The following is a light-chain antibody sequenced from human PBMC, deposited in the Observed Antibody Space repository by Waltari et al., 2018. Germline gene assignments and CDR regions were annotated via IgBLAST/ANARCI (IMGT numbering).Light chain of an antibody. CDR1: QDISNY. J-gene: IGKJ4*01. CDR3: QQYYSYPLT. V-gene: IGKV1-16*01. Sequence: DIQMTQSPSSLSASVGDRVTITCQASQDISNYLNWYQQKPGNAPKLLIYAASTLQSGVPSRFSGSGSGTDFTLTISCLQSEDFATYYCQQYYSYPLTFGGGTKVEIK. CDR2: AAS.